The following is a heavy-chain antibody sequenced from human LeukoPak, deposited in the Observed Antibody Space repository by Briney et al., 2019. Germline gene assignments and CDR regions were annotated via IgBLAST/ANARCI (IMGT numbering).Heavy chain of an antibody. CDR2: IYYSGST. D-gene: IGHD3-22*01. CDR1: GDSISGYY. J-gene: IGHJ4*02. Sequence: SETLSLTCTFSGDSISGYYWSWIRQPPGKGLEWIGYIYYSGSTNYNPSLKSRVTISVDTSKNQFSLKLSSVTAADTAVYYCARDRIDSSGSYYIDYWGQGTLVTVSS. V-gene: IGHV4-59*01. CDR3: ARDRIDSSGSYYIDY.